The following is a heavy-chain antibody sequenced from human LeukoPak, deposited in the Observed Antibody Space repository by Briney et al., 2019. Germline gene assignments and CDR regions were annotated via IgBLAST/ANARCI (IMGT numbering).Heavy chain of an antibody. CDR3: ARERITFGRVIVPNYFDS. Sequence: GGSLRLSCAASGFTFSNYNLIWVRQAPGKGLEWVSYISNIGNTMYHADSVKGRFTISRDNAKNSLYLEMSSLRAEDTAVYYCARERITFGRVIVPNYFDSWGQGTLVTVSS. CDR1: GFTFSNYN. CDR2: ISNIGNTM. D-gene: IGHD3-16*02. V-gene: IGHV3-48*04. J-gene: IGHJ4*02.